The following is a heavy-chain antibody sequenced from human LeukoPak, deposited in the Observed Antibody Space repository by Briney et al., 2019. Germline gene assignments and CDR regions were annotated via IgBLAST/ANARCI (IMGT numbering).Heavy chain of an antibody. Sequence: SETLSLTCTVSGGSISSYYLNWIRQPPGKGLEWIGYIYYSGSTNYNPSLKSRVTISVDRSKNQFSLKLSSVTAADTAVYYYARVVKLAARDFDYWGQGTLVSVSS. CDR2: IYYSGST. CDR3: ARVVKLAARDFDY. D-gene: IGHD6-6*01. CDR1: GGSISSYY. J-gene: IGHJ4*02. V-gene: IGHV4-59*12.